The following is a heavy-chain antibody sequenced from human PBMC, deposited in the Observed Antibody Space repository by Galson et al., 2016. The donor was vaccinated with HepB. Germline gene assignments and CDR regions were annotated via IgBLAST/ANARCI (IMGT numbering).Heavy chain of an antibody. CDR1: GFSVDNFW. V-gene: IGHV3-7*01. J-gene: IGHJ5*02. Sequence: SLRLSCAASGFSVDNFWMSWVRQAPGKGLEWVANIKQDGSEKYYVDSAKGRFTISRDNAENSLYLQMNSLRVEDTAVYYCAIEGSLGAGRGNWFDPWGQGTLVTVSS. D-gene: IGHD3-10*01. CDR3: AIEGSLGAGRGNWFDP. CDR2: IKQDGSEK.